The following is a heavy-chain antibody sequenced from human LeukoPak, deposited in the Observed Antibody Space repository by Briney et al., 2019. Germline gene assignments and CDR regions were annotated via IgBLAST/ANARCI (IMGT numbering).Heavy chain of an antibody. CDR1: GGSIRSYY. CDR3: ARLLSPTAYTTLYYFDY. CDR2: IFYSGST. Sequence: SETLSLTCTVPGGSIRSYYWSWIRQPPGKGLEWIGYIFYSGSTNYNPSLKSRVTISVEMSKNQFSLKLNSVTAADTAVYYCARLLSPTAYTTLYYFDYWGQGTLVTVSS. V-gene: IGHV4-59*08. J-gene: IGHJ4*02. D-gene: IGHD3-16*01.